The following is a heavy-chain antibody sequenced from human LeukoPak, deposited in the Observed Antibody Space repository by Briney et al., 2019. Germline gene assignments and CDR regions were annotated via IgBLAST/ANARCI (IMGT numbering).Heavy chain of an antibody. CDR2: IKQDGSEK. Sequence: GGSLRLSCAVSGFTFSDYYMSWVRQAPGKGLEWVANIKQDGSEKHYVDSVKGRFTISRDNAKNSLYLQMSGLRAEDTAVYYCTRVEETATTAAIIRKYSYYYYYMDVWGKGNTVTVSS. CDR3: TRVEETATTAAIIRKYSYYYYYMDV. CDR1: GFTFSDYY. V-gene: IGHV3-7*01. D-gene: IGHD4-11*01. J-gene: IGHJ6*03.